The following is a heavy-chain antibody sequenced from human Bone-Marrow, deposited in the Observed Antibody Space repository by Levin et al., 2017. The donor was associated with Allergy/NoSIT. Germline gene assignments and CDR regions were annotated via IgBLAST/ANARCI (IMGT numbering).Heavy chain of an antibody. J-gene: IGHJ3*01. V-gene: IGHV3-21*06. CDR1: EFTFRVYS. CDR3: ARPYSSDWEADAFDL. Sequence: TSGGSLRLSCVASEFTFRVYSMNWVRQAPGKGLEWISAISSRGDSLYYADTVKGRFTISRDNAKNSVYLQMNSLRVEDTAVYFCARPYSSDWEADAFDLWGQGTMVTVSS. CDR2: ISSRGDSL. D-gene: IGHD6-19*01.